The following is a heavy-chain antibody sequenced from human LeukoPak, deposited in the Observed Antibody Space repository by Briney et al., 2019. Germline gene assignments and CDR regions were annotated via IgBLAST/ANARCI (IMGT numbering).Heavy chain of an antibody. CDR1: GFIFTTYA. Sequence: PGGSLRLSCAASGFIFTTYAMISVRQAPGKGLEWVSTISGGGGSTFYADSVKGRFTIFRVNSKNTLYLQMNSLRAEDTAIYYCAKDMSDYTNFPDVWGQGTTVTVSS. J-gene: IGHJ6*02. CDR2: ISGGGGST. V-gene: IGHV3-23*01. D-gene: IGHD4-11*01. CDR3: AKDMSDYTNFPDV.